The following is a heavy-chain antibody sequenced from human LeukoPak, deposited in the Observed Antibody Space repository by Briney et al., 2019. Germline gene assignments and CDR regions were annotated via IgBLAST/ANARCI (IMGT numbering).Heavy chain of an antibody. J-gene: IGHJ5*02. CDR2: ISSSGSTI. Sequence: GGSLRLSCAASGFTFSSYEMNWVRQAPGKGLEWVSYISSSGSTIYYADSVKGRFTISRDNAKNSLYLQMNSLRAEDTAVYYCARDSGCYIPYNWFDPWGQGTLVTVSS. D-gene: IGHD2-15*01. V-gene: IGHV3-48*03. CDR3: ARDSGCYIPYNWFDP. CDR1: GFTFSSYE.